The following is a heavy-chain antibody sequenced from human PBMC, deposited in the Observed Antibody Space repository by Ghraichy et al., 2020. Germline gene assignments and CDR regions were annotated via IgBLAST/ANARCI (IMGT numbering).Heavy chain of an antibody. Sequence: SETLSLTCAVYGGSFSGYYWSWIRQPPGKGLEWIGEINHSGSTNYNPSLKSRVTISVDTSKNQFSLKLSSVTAADTAVYYCARDAVGAHYHQYSYFDYWGQGTLVTVSS. D-gene: IGHD1-26*01. V-gene: IGHV4-34*01. CDR3: ARDAVGAHYHQYSYFDY. CDR1: GGSFSGYY. CDR2: INHSGST. J-gene: IGHJ4*02.